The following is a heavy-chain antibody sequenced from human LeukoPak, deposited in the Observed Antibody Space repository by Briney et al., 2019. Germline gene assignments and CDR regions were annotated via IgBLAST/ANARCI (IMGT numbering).Heavy chain of an antibody. CDR1: GFTFSSYA. CDR3: AGGGVGYSSGWYVGY. Sequence: GGSLRLSCAASGFTFSSYAMHWVRQAPGKGLEYVSAISSNGGSTYYANSVKGRFTISRDNSKNTLYLQMGSLRAEDMAVYYCAGGGVGYSSGWYVGYWGQGTLVTVSS. J-gene: IGHJ4*02. D-gene: IGHD6-19*01. CDR2: ISSNGGST. V-gene: IGHV3-64*01.